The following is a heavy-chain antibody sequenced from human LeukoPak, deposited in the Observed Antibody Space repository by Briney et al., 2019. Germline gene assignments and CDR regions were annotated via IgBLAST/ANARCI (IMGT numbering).Heavy chain of an antibody. J-gene: IGHJ4*02. CDR1: GGSVSNYY. CDR2: IYYTET. V-gene: IGHV4-59*02. CDR3: ATRKLGNDY. D-gene: IGHD7-27*01. Sequence: SETLSLTCTVSGGSVSNYYWSWIRQSPGKGLEWIGYIYYTETSYNPSLKSRVTISADTSKNQFSLKLYSVTAADTAVYYCATRKLGNDYWGQGNLVTGPS.